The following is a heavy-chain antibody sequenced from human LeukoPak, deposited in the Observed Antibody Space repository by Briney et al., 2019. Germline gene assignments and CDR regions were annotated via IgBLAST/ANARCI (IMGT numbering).Heavy chain of an antibody. V-gene: IGHV4-38-2*01. CDR1: NYSISNGYY. J-gene: IGHJ4*02. D-gene: IGHD2-21*02. Sequence: SETLSLTCAVSNYSISNGYYWGWVRQPPGKRLEWIGSIYDSGNTYYNPSLKSRVTISVDTSKNQFSLKLRSVTAADTAVYYCTLEVVTPSTPDYWGQRTLVTVSS. CDR3: TLEVVTPSTPDY. CDR2: IYDSGNT.